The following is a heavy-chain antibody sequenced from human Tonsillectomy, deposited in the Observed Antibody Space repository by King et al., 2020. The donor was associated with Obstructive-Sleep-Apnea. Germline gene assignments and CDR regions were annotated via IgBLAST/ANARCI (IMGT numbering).Heavy chain of an antibody. CDR1: GGSISSTNW. CDR3: ARVTWRPNYYGLDV. J-gene: IGHJ6*02. V-gene: IGHV4-4*02. CDR2: FYHSGNT. D-gene: IGHD5-24*01. Sequence: HVQLQESGPGLVKPSGTLSLTCAVSGGSISSTNWWNWVRQPPGKGLEWIGEFYHSGNTNYNPSLKSRVTISVDKSKNPFSLNLNSVTAADTAVYYCARVTWRPNYYGLDVWGQGTTVTVSS.